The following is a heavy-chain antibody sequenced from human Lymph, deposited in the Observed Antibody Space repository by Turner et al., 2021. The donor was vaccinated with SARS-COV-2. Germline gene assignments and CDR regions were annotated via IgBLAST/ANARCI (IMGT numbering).Heavy chain of an antibody. V-gene: IGHV3-30*04. CDR3: ARDRDSSGWVDY. CDR1: GFTFSSYA. J-gene: IGHJ4*02. CDR2: ISYDGSDK. D-gene: IGHD3-22*01. Sequence: QVQLVESGGGVVQPGRSLRLSCAASGFTFSSYAMHWLGQAPGKGLECVAFISYDGSDKYYADSVKGRFTFSRDNSKNTLYLQMNSLRAEDTAVYYCARDRDSSGWVDYWGQGTLVTVSS.